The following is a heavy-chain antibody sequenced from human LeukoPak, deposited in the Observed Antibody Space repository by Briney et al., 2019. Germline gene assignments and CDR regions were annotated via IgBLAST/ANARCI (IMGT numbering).Heavy chain of an antibody. CDR2: ISWNSGSI. D-gene: IGHD1-14*01. Sequence: GGSLRLSCAASGFTFSSYSMNWVRQAPGKGLEWVSGISWNSGSIGYADSVKGRFTISRDNAKNSLYLQMNSLRAEDTALYYCTKDMAGTTGAFDIWGQGTMVTVSS. CDR3: TKDMAGTTGAFDI. CDR1: GFTFSSYS. V-gene: IGHV3-9*01. J-gene: IGHJ3*02.